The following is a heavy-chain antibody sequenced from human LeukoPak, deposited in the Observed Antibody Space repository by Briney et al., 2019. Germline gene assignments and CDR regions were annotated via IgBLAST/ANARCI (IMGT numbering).Heavy chain of an antibody. D-gene: IGHD3-22*01. Sequence: SQTLSLTCTVSGGSISSGGYYWSWIRQHPGKGLEWIGYIYYSGSTYYNPSLKSRVTISVDTSKNHFSLKLSSVTAADTAVYYCARDPPYYDSSGRDDAFDIWGQGTMVTVSS. CDR1: GGSISSGGYY. CDR2: IYYSGST. J-gene: IGHJ3*02. CDR3: ARDPPYYDSSGRDDAFDI. V-gene: IGHV4-31*03.